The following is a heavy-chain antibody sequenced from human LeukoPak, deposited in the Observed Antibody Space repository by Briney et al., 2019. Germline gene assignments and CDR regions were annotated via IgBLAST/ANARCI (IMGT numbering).Heavy chain of an antibody. D-gene: IGHD3-22*01. Sequence: PSETLSLTCAVYGESFSGYYWNYIRQPPGKGLEWIGSIYYSGSTYYNPSLKSRVTISVDTSKNQFSLKLSSVTAADTAVYYCARHASSGPSYYFDYWGQGTLVTVSS. CDR2: IYYSGST. J-gene: IGHJ4*02. CDR3: ARHASSGPSYYFDY. V-gene: IGHV4-34*01. CDR1: GESFSGYY.